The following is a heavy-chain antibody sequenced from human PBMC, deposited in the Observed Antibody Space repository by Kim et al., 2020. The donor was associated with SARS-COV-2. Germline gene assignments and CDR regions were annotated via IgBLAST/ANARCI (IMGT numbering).Heavy chain of an antibody. V-gene: IGHV3-21*01. CDR1: GFTFSSYS. D-gene: IGHD6-13*01. CDR2: ISSSSSYI. CDR3: ARDVLPWYSSSWDGGVYGMDV. Sequence: GGSLRLSCAASGFTFSSYSMNWVRQAPGKGLEWVSSISSSSSYIYYADSVKGRFTISRDNAKNSLYLQMNSLRAEDTAVYYCARDVLPWYSSSWDGGVYGMDVWGQGTTVTVSS. J-gene: IGHJ6*02.